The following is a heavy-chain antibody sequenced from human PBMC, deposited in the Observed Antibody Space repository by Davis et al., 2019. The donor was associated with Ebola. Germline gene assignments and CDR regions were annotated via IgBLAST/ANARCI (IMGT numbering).Heavy chain of an antibody. V-gene: IGHV1-3*01. CDR2: INAGNGNT. CDR3: AREQYSGYESWYFDL. Sequence: ASVKVSCKASGYTFTSYAMHWVRQAPGQRLEWMGWINAGNGNTKYSQKFQGRVTITRDTSASTAYMELSSLRSEDTAVYYCAREQYSGYESWYFDLWGRGTLVTVSS. D-gene: IGHD5-12*01. J-gene: IGHJ2*01. CDR1: GYTFTSYA.